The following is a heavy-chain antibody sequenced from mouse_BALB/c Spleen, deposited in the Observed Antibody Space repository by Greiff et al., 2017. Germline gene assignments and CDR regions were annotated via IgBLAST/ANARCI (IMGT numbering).Heavy chain of an antibody. Sequence: EVQLQQSGPELVKPGASVKIPCKASGYTFTDYNMDWVKQSHGKSLEWIGDINPNNGGTIYNQKFKGKATLTVDKSSSTAYMELRSLTSEDTAVYYCARGGYRYDLYYFDYWGQGTTLTVSS. D-gene: IGHD2-14*01. CDR2: INPNNGGT. J-gene: IGHJ2*01. CDR3: ARGGYRYDLYYFDY. V-gene: IGHV1-18*01. CDR1: GYTFTDYN.